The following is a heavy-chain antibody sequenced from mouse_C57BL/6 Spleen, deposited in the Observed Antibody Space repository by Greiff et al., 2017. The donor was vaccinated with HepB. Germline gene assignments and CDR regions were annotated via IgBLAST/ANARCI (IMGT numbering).Heavy chain of an antibody. J-gene: IGHJ4*01. CDR1: GYTFTSYW. CDR2: INPSSGYT. Sequence: VQLQQSGAELAKPGASVKLSCKASGYTFTSYWMHWVKQRPGQGLEWIGYINPSSGYTKYNQKFKDKATLTADKSSSTAYMQLSSLTYADSAVYYCAPTTVPLAMDYWGQGTSVTVSS. D-gene: IGHD1-1*01. V-gene: IGHV1-7*01. CDR3: APTTVPLAMDY.